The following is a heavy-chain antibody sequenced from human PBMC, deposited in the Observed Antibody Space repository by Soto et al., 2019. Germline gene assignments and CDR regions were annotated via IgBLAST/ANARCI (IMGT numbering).Heavy chain of an antibody. CDR1: GFTFSTYW. J-gene: IGHJ3*02. CDR2: IKKDGSEK. D-gene: IGHD3-10*01. CDR3: ARQTSESAFGI. Sequence: WGSLRLSCSASGFTFSTYWMSWGRQAPGKGLEWVANIKKDGSEKLYMDSVKGRFIISRDNARNSLYLQMNSLRAEDAAVYHCARQTSESAFGIWGQGTMVTVSS. V-gene: IGHV3-7*03.